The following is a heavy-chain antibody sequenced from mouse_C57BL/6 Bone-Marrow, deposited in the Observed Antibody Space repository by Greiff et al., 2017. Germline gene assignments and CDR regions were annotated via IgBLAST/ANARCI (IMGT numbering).Heavy chain of an antibody. CDR2: IWSGGST. V-gene: IGHV2-2*01. D-gene: IGHD2-3*01. Sequence: VQRVESGPGLVQPSQSLSITCTVSGFSLTSYGVHWVRQSPGKGLEWLGVIWSGGSTDYNAAFISRLSISKDNSKSQVFFKMNSLQADDTAIYYCARKVYDGYLSYAMDYWGQGTSVTVSS. CDR1: GFSLTSYG. J-gene: IGHJ4*01. CDR3: ARKVYDGYLSYAMDY.